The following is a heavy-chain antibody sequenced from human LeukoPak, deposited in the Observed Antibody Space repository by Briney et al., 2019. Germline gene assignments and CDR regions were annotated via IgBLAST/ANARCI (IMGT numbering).Heavy chain of an antibody. D-gene: IGHD3-3*01. Sequence: ASVKVSCKASGYTFTGYYMHWVRQAPGQGLEWMGRINPNSGGTNYAQKFQGRVTMTRDTSISTAYMELRSLRSDDTAVYYCARGRTPNYDFWSGYYRNYYYYGMDVWGQGTTVTVSS. V-gene: IGHV1-2*06. CDR3: ARGRTPNYDFWSGYYRNYYYYGMDV. J-gene: IGHJ6*02. CDR1: GYTFTGYY. CDR2: INPNSGGT.